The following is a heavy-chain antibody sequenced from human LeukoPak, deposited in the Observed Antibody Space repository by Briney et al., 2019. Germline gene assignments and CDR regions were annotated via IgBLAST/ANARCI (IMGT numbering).Heavy chain of an antibody. CDR2: IYYSGST. CDR3: ARDGVSGSYQDY. V-gene: IGHV4-59*01. CDR1: VRSFSIYY. D-gene: IGHD1-26*01. J-gene: IGHJ4*02. Sequence: PSETLSLTCTVSVRSFSIYYWRWIRQPPGKGLEWIGHIYYSGSTNYNPPLKSRVTIPVDTRKNQFSLKLSSVTAADTAVYYCARDGVSGSYQDYWGQGTLVTVSS.